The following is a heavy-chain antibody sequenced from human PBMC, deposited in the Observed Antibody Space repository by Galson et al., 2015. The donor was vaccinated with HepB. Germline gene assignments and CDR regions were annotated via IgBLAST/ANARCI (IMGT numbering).Heavy chain of an antibody. J-gene: IGHJ5*02. D-gene: IGHD1-26*01. CDR2: INPNSGGT. CDR1: GYTFTGYY. V-gene: IGHV1-2*02. CDR3: ARDPGGSGSYGRWFDP. Sequence: SVKVSCKASGYTFTGYYMHWVRQAPGQGLEWMGWINPNSGGTNYAQKFQGRVTMTRDTSISTAYMELSRLRSDDTAVYYCARDPGGSGSYGRWFDPWGQGTLVTVSS.